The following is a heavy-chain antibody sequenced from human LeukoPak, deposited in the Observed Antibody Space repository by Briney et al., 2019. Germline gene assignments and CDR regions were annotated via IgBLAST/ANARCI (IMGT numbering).Heavy chain of an antibody. Sequence: SETLSLTCTVSGGSISSNSYYWGWIRQPPGKGLEWIGSIYYSGSTDYNPSLKCRVTIFVDTSKNQFSLKLSSVTAADTAVYYCARQYSSAWYSADYWGQGTLVTVSS. D-gene: IGHD6-19*01. J-gene: IGHJ4*02. CDR2: IYYSGST. CDR1: GGSISSNSYY. V-gene: IGHV4-39*01. CDR3: ARQYSSAWYSADY.